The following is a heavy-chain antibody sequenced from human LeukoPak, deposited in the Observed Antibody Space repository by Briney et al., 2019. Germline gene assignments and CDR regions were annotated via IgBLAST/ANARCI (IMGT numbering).Heavy chain of an antibody. Sequence: GSLRLSCAASGFTFDDHAMHWVRQAPGKGLEWVAVVSYDGSNKYYADSVKGRFTISRDNSKNMVWLQINSPTAEDTATYYCAKDGNWARFEDWGQGTLVTVSS. CDR1: GFTFDDHA. CDR2: VSYDGSNK. CDR3: AKDGNWARFED. D-gene: IGHD7-27*01. J-gene: IGHJ4*02. V-gene: IGHV3-30*04.